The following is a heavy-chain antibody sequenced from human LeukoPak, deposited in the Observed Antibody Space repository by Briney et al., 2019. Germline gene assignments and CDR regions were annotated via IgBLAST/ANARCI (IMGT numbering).Heavy chain of an antibody. CDR1: GFTFSSYS. D-gene: IGHD3-22*01. Sequence: GGSLRLSCAASGFTFSSYSVNWVRQAPGKGLEWVSYISSSSSTIYYADSVRGRFTISRDNAKNSLYLQMNSLRVEDMALYYCVKSPYNYDSNGFHYFDYWGQGTLVTVSS. J-gene: IGHJ4*02. CDR3: VKSPYNYDSNGFHYFDY. V-gene: IGHV3-48*04. CDR2: ISSSSSTI.